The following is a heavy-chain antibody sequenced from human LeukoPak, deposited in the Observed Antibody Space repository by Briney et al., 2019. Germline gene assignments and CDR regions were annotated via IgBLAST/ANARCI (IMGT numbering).Heavy chain of an antibody. D-gene: IGHD3-9*01. J-gene: IGHJ5*02. Sequence: SETLSLTCTVSGGSISSSSYYWGWIRQPPGKGLEWIGSIYYSGSTYYNPSLKSRVTISVDTSKNQFSLKLSSVTAADTAVYYCARHGRVLRYFDWPFGGGNWFDPWGQGTLVTVSS. CDR1: GGSISSSSYY. CDR2: IYYSGST. CDR3: ARHGRVLRYFDWPFGGGNWFDP. V-gene: IGHV4-39*01.